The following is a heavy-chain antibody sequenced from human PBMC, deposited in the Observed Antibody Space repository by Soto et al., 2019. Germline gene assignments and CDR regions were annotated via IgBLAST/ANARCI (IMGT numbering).Heavy chain of an antibody. V-gene: IGHV3-20*04. CDR3: ARDFSDPGYYFDY. CDR1: GFTFDDYG. CDR2: INWNGGST. J-gene: IGHJ4*02. Sequence: EVQLVESGGGVVRPGGSLRLSCAASGFTFDDYGMSWVRQAPGKGLAWVSGINWNGGSTGYADSVMGRFTISRHNDKNSLYLQINSLRAEDTALHSCARDFSDPGYYFDYWGQGTLVAVSS.